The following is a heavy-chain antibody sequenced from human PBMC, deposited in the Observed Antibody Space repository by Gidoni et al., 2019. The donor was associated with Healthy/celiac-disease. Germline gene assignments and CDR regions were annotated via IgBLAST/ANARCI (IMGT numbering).Heavy chain of an antibody. CDR3: ARNGCTNDHLCPCDY. CDR2: ISSSSSTI. J-gene: IGHJ4*02. CDR1: GFTFSRYS. V-gene: IGHV3-48*02. Sequence: EVQLVESGGGLVQPGGSLRLSCAASGFTFSRYSMNWVRQAPGKGLEWVSYISSSSSTIYYADSVKGRFTISRDNAKNSLYLQMNSLRDEDTAVYYCARNGCTNDHLCPCDYWGQGTLVTVSS. D-gene: IGHD2-8*01.